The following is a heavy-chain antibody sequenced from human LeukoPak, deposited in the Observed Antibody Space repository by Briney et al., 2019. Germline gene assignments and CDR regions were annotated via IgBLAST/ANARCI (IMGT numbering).Heavy chain of an antibody. CDR1: GGSFSGYY. CDR2: INHSGST. CDR3: ARVGPFWSGYYLTDY. Sequence: SETLSLTCAVYGGSFSGYYWSWIRQPPGKGLEWIGEINHSGSTNYNPSLKSRVTISVDTSKNQFSLKLSSVTAADTAVYYCARVGPFWSGYYLTDYWGQGTLVTVSS. J-gene: IGHJ4*02. D-gene: IGHD3-3*01. V-gene: IGHV4-34*01.